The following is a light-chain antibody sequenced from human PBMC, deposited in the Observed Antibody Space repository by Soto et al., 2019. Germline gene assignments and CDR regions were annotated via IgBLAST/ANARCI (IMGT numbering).Light chain of an antibody. V-gene: IGLV2-14*01. CDR2: DVS. CDR1: SSDIGAYNY. CDR3: SSYTSSSTPYV. J-gene: IGLJ1*01. Sequence: QSALTQSASVSGSPGQSITISCTGTSSDIGAYNYVSWYQQHPGKAPKLMIHDVSNRPSGVSNRFSGSKSGNTASLTISGLQAEDEADYYCSSYTSSSTPYVFGTGTKLTVL.